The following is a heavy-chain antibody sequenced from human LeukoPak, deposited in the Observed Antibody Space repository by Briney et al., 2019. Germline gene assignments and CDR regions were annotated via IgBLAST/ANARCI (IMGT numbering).Heavy chain of an antibody. J-gene: IGHJ4*02. Sequence: GFLKLFFGSPWFNLWNFCLKLVRQGPGQGPGGGAFIRQDESSKYYVDSVKGRFTISRDNSKNTLYLEMNSLTVEDTAVYYCAQDPGSGIPDHFEYWGQGTLVTVSS. D-gene: IGHD2-15*01. V-gene: IGHV3-30*02. CDR2: IRQDESSK. CDR1: FNLWNFC. CDR3: AQDPGSGIPDHFEY.